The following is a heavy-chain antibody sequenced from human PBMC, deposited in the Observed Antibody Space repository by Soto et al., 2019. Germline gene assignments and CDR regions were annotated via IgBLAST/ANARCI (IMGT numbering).Heavy chain of an antibody. CDR1: GGSFSGYY. CDR3: ARGPMYYDFWSGYPDAFDI. J-gene: IGHJ3*02. V-gene: IGHV4-34*01. Sequence: NPSETLSLTCAVYGGSFSGYYWSWIRQPPGKGLEWIGEINHSGSTNYNPSLKSRVTISVDTSKNQFSLKLSSVTAADTAVYYCARGPMYYDFWSGYPDAFDIWGQGTMVTVSS. D-gene: IGHD3-3*01. CDR2: INHSGST.